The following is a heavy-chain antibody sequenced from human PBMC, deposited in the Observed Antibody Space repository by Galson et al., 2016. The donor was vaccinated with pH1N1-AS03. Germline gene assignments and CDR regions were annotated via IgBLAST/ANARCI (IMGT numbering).Heavy chain of an antibody. CDR2: VGGVDGSL. CDR3: TREGGSSGHAGFFDI. J-gene: IGHJ3*02. Sequence: SLRLSCAASGFTFSIYAMHWVRQAPGKGLEWVSGVGGVDGSLWYAESVKDRFTVSRDNSKNQVYLQMNSLTVEDTAIYYCTREGGSSGHAGFFDIWGQGTVVTISS. V-gene: IGHV3-23*01. CDR1: GFTFSIYA. D-gene: IGHD6-19*01.